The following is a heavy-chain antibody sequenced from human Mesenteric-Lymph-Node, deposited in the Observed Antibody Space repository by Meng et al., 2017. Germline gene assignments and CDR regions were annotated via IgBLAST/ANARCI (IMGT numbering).Heavy chain of an antibody. V-gene: IGHV3-74*01. Sequence: GGSLRLSCVASGFTFSTYWMHWVRQVPGKGLVWVSRINYDGSSINYADSVKGRFTISRDNAENTLYLQMNSLRAEDTAVYYCARALYSGTGSGGWYGHDYWGQGSLVTVSS. J-gene: IGHJ4*02. CDR2: INYDGSSI. D-gene: IGHD6-19*01. CDR1: GFTFSTYW. CDR3: ARALYSGTGSGGWYGHDY.